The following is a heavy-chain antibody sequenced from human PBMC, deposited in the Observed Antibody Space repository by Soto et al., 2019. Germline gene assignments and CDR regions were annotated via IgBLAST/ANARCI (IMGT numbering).Heavy chain of an antibody. Sequence: QVQLVESGGGVVQPGRSLRLSCAASGFTFSSYAMHWVRQAPGKGLEWVAVISYDGSNKYYADSVKGRFTISRDNSKNTLYLQMNSLRAEDTAVYYCARSTWPTTVTTMDLNYWGQGTLVTVSS. CDR2: ISYDGSNK. D-gene: IGHD4-17*01. J-gene: IGHJ4*02. CDR3: ARSTWPTTVTTMDLNY. CDR1: GFTFSSYA. V-gene: IGHV3-30-3*01.